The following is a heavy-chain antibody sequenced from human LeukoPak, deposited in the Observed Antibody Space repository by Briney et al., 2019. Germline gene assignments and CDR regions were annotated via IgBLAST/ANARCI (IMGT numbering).Heavy chain of an antibody. V-gene: IGHV4-4*07. CDR2: IYTSGST. Sequence: SETLSLTCTVSGGSISSYYWSWIRQAAGKGLEWIWRIYTSGSTNYNPSLKSRVTMSVDTSKNQFSLKLSSVTAADTAVYYCARVGAPAPYYYYMDVWGKGTTVTVSS. J-gene: IGHJ6*03. CDR1: GGSISSYY. CDR3: ARVGAPAPYYYYMDV.